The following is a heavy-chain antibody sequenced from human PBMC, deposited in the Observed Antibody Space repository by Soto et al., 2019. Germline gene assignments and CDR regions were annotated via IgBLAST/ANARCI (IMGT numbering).Heavy chain of an antibody. Sequence: ASVKVSCKASGYTFTSYGISWVRQAPGQGLEWMGWISAYNGNTNYAQKLQGRVTMTTDTSTSTAYMELRSLRSDDTAVYYCARVRSDIVVVVAAVDYWGQGTLVTVSS. CDR2: ISAYNGNT. CDR3: ARVRSDIVVVVAAVDY. D-gene: IGHD2-15*01. V-gene: IGHV1-18*01. J-gene: IGHJ4*02. CDR1: GYTFTSYG.